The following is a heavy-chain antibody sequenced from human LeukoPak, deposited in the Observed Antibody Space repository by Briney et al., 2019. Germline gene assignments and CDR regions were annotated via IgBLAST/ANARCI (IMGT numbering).Heavy chain of an antibody. J-gene: IGHJ4*02. Sequence: SETLSLTCAVYGGSFSGYYWSWIRQPPGKGLEWIGEINHSGSTNYNPSLKSRVTISVDKSKNQLSLKLSSVTAADTAVYYCARDTGRIYGSGSYFHWGQGTLVTVSS. V-gene: IGHV4-34*01. CDR3: ARDTGRIYGSGSYFH. D-gene: IGHD3-10*01. CDR1: GGSFSGYY. CDR2: INHSGST.